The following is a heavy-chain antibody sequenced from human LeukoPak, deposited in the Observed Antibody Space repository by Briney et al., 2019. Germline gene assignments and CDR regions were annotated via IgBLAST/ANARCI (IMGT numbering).Heavy chain of an antibody. V-gene: IGHV4-39*07. CDR1: GGSISSSSYY. CDR2: IYYSGST. D-gene: IGHD3-22*01. J-gene: IGHJ4*02. Sequence: SETLSLTCTVSGGSISSSSYYWGWIRQPPGKGLEWIGSIYYSGSTYYNPSLKSRVSISVDTSRNQFSLKLSSVTAADTAVYYCARECGDSSGYYYMFDYWGQGTLVTVSS. CDR3: ARECGDSSGYYYMFDY.